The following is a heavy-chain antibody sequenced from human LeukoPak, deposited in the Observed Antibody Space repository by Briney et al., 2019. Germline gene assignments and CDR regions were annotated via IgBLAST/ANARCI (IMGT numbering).Heavy chain of an antibody. J-gene: IGHJ4*02. CDR2: IKQDESET. D-gene: IGHD6-19*01. CDR3: ARISTAVAGADY. Sequence: PGGSLRLSCGAFGFTFSRSWMSWVRQAPGKGLEWVANIKQDESETYYVDSVKGRFTVSRDNTKNSLYLQMDSLRGEDTAVYYCARISTAVAGADYWGQGTLVTVSS. CDR1: GFTFSRSW. V-gene: IGHV3-7*01.